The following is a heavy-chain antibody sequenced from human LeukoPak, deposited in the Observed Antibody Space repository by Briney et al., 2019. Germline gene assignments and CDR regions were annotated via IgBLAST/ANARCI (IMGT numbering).Heavy chain of an antibody. V-gene: IGHV1-69*01. Sequence: SVKVSCKASGGTFSSYAISWVRQAPGQGLEWMGGIIPIFGTANYAQKFQGRVTITADESTSTAYMELSSLRSEATAVYYCARNGRGYSYGYYFDSWGQGTLVTVSS. CDR2: IIPIFGTA. D-gene: IGHD5-18*01. J-gene: IGHJ4*02. CDR3: ARNGRGYSYGYYFDS. CDR1: GGTFSSYA.